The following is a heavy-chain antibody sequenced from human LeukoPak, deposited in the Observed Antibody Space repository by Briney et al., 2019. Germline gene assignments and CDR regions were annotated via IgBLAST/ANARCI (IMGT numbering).Heavy chain of an antibody. V-gene: IGHV3-23*01. CDR1: GFTFSSYG. Sequence: GGTLRLSCAASGFTFSSYGMSWVRQAPGKGLEWVSAISGSGGSTYYADSVKGRFTISRDNSKNTLYLQMNSLRAEDTAVYYCAKVLRYFDWSSFDYWGQGTLVTVSS. CDR3: AKVLRYFDWSSFDY. CDR2: ISGSGGST. J-gene: IGHJ4*02. D-gene: IGHD3-9*01.